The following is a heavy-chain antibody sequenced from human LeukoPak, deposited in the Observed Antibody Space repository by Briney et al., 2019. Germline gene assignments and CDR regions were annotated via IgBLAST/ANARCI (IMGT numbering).Heavy chain of an antibody. CDR1: GFIFSNYN. D-gene: IGHD5-18*01. Sequence: PGGSLRLSCAASGFIFSNYNMNWVRQTPGKGLEWLSYISSSSGTIYYADSVKGRFTISGDNAKNLLHLQMNSLRAEDTAVYYCARALGYSYGYAVDYWGQGTLVTVSS. J-gene: IGHJ4*02. CDR2: ISSSSGTI. V-gene: IGHV3-48*01. CDR3: ARALGYSYGYAVDY.